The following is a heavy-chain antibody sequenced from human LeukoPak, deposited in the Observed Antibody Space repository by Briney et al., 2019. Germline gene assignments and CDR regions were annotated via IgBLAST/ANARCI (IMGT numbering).Heavy chain of an antibody. J-gene: IGHJ4*02. CDR1: GGSFSGYY. D-gene: IGHD6-19*01. Sequence: SETLSLTCAVYGGSFSGYYWSWTRQPPGKGLEWIGEINHSGSTNYNPSLKSRVTISVDTSKNQFSLKLSSVTAADTAVYYCARRGGAVAAPAGYWGQGTLVTVSS. V-gene: IGHV4-34*01. CDR3: ARRGGAVAAPAGY. CDR2: INHSGST.